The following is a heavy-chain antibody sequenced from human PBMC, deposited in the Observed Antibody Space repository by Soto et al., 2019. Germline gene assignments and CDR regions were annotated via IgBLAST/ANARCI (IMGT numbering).Heavy chain of an antibody. J-gene: IGHJ4*02. D-gene: IGHD6-25*01. CDR2: IIPVYRTE. CDR3: ARQVSGAHAGHFEY. Sequence: QLQLLQSGAEVKKPGSSVNVSCKASGGTFGTYTISWVRQAPGQGLEWMGGIIPVYRTENYARKFQGRVTIIADESTDTAYMELSRLTSDDTAMYFCARQVSGAHAGHFEYWGQGTLVTVSS. CDR1: GGTFGTYT. V-gene: IGHV1-69*01.